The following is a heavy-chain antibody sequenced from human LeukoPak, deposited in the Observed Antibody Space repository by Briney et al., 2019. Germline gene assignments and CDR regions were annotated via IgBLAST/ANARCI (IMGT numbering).Heavy chain of an antibody. CDR3: ARDRDNYYDYVWGSYRNNWFDP. V-gene: IGHV4-4*07. CDR2: IHTSGST. CDR1: GGSISSYY. J-gene: IGHJ5*02. D-gene: IGHD3-16*02. Sequence: SETLSLTCTISGGSISSYYWSWIRQPAGKGLEWIGRIHTSGSTNYNPALKSRVTMSVDTSKNQFSLKLSSVTAADTAVYYCARDRDNYYDYVWGSYRNNWFDPWGQGTLVTVSS.